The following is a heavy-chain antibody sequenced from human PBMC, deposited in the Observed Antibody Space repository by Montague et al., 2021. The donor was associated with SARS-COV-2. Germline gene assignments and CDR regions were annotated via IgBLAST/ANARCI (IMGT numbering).Heavy chain of an antibody. CDR1: GFSLSTPNVG. J-gene: IGHJ4*02. CDR2: XYSNDEK. D-gene: IGHD3-9*01. V-gene: IGHV2-5*01. CDR3: AHLIRYYDIFTGIPFDY. Sequence: PALVKPTQTLTLTCTFSGFSLSTPNVGVGWIRQPPGKALEWVAVXYSNDEKRYSPSLRNRLTITKDTAKNQVVLSLTYVDPVDTATYYFAHLIRYYDIFTGIPFDYWGQGSQVTVSS.